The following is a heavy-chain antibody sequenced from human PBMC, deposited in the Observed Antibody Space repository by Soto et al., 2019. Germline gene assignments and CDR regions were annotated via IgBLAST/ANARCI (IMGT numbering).Heavy chain of an antibody. CDR1: GDTFSTYT. CDR3: ARGLVNYYDSSGHFNMDV. V-gene: IGHV1-69*13. CDR2: IIPRSGTS. J-gene: IGHJ6*02. D-gene: IGHD3-22*01. Sequence: ASVKVSCKASGDTFSTYTITWVRQAPGQGLEWMGGIIPRSGTSNYAQKFQGRVTITADESTSTAYMELSSLRSEDTAVYYCARGLVNYYDSSGHFNMDVWGQGTTVTVSS.